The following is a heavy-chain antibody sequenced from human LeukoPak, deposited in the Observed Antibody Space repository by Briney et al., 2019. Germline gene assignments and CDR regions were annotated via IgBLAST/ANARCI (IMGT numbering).Heavy chain of an antibody. V-gene: IGHV3-33*01. Sequence: GGSLRLSCAASGFTFSSYGMHWVPQAPGSGLEWVALIWYDGSNKYYTDSVKGRFTISRDNPKNTLYLQMVNLRDEDTAGYYCARNSYSSSWIDDYWGQGTLVTVSS. CDR3: ARNSYSSSWIDDY. CDR2: IWYDGSNK. J-gene: IGHJ4*02. D-gene: IGHD6-13*01. CDR1: GFTFSSYG.